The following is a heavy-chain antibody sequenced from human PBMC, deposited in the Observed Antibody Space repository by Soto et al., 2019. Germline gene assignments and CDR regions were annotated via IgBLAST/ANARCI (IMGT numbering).Heavy chain of an antibody. V-gene: IGHV1-18*04. Sequence: GASVKVSCKASGYTFTSYGISWVRQAPGQGLEWMGWISAYNGNTNYAQKLQGRVTMTTDTSTSTAYMELRSLRSDDTAVYYCARGEHYDFWSGWDLGFDPWGQGTLVTVSS. CDR2: ISAYNGNT. D-gene: IGHD3-3*01. CDR1: GYTFTSYG. J-gene: IGHJ5*02. CDR3: ARGEHYDFWSGWDLGFDP.